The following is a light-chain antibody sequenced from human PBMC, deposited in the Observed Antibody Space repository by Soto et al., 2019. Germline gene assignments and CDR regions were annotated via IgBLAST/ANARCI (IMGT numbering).Light chain of an antibody. J-gene: IGKJ4*01. CDR2: AAS. V-gene: IGKV1-6*01. Sequence: AIQMTQSPSSLSASVGDRVTITCRASQGIRNDLGWYQQKPGKAPKLLIYAASSLQSGVPSRFSGCGSGTDFTLTISSLQPEDFATYYWLQDYNYPLTVGGGTKVEIK. CDR3: LQDYNYPLT. CDR1: QGIRND.